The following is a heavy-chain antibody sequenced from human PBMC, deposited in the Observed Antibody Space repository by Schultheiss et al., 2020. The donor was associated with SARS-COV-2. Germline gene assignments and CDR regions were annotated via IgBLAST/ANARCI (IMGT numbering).Heavy chain of an antibody. CDR1: GYTFTSHG. Sequence: ASVKVSCKTSGYTFTSHGISWVRQAPGQGLEWMGWINPNSGGTNYAQKFQGRVTMTRDTSISTAYMELSRLRSDDTAVYYCAREGAGFYFDYWGQGTLVTVSS. D-gene: IGHD6-19*01. CDR2: INPNSGGT. V-gene: IGHV1-2*02. CDR3: AREGAGFYFDY. J-gene: IGHJ4*02.